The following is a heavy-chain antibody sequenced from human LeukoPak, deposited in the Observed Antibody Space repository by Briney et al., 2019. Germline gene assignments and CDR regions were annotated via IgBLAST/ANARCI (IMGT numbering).Heavy chain of an antibody. CDR2: IYPGDCDT. Sequence: GESLKISCKGSGYSSTSYCIGCVRQKPRKDLEWMGIIYPGDCDTRYSPSFQGQVTISADKSISTAYLQWSSLKASDTAMYYCARLVSSSWSPLDYWGQGTLVTVSS. CDR3: ARLVSSSWSPLDY. D-gene: IGHD6-13*01. CDR1: GYSSTSYC. V-gene: IGHV5-51*01. J-gene: IGHJ4*02.